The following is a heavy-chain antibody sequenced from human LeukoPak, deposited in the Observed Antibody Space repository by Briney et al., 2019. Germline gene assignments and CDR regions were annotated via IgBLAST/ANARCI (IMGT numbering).Heavy chain of an antibody. Sequence: ALVKVSCKASGYTFSNYGISWVRQAPGQGLEWMGWISGDNGNTNYPQKLQGRVTMTTDTSTSTAYMELRSLRSDDTAVYYCARIPYCSGGSCYFRPNNWFDPWGQGTLVTVSS. CDR1: GYTFSNYG. V-gene: IGHV1-18*01. CDR2: ISGDNGNT. CDR3: ARIPYCSGGSCYFRPNNWFDP. J-gene: IGHJ5*02. D-gene: IGHD2-15*01.